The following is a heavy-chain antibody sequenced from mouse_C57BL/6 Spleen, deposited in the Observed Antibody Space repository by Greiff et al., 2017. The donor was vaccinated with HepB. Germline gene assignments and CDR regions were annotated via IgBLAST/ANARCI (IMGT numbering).Heavy chain of an antibody. V-gene: IGHV1-7*01. CDR3: AREQDYPRAFDF. CDR2: INPSGDYT. Sequence: VQLQQSGAELAKPGASVKLSCKASGFTFTGYWMHWVRQRPGQGLEWIGYINPSGDYTKYDQSLKDKATLTADKSSSTAYMQLSSLTYEDSAVYYCAREQDYPRAFDFWGQGTSVTVSS. D-gene: IGHD2-4*01. J-gene: IGHJ4*01. CDR1: GFTFTGYW.